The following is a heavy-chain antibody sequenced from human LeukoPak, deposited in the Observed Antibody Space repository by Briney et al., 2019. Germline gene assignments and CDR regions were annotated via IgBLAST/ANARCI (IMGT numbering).Heavy chain of an antibody. V-gene: IGHV4-39*07. J-gene: IGHJ4*02. CDR2: IYYSGST. CDR1: GGSISSSGYY. D-gene: IGHD5-18*01. Sequence: PSETLPLTCTVSGGSISSSGYYWGWIRQPPGKGLEWIGSIYYSGSTYYNPSLKSRVTISVDTSKNQFSLKLSSVTAADTAVYYCAVRGYSYGSLDYWGQGTLVTVSS. CDR3: AVRGYSYGSLDY.